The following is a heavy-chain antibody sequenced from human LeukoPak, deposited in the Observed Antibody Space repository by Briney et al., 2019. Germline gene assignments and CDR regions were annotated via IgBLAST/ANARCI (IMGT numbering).Heavy chain of an antibody. CDR3: ARDYASEYMDV. Sequence: GVLRLSCEASGFTFSDFYMSWIRQAPGQGLEWLSYISTTGYTIYYADSVKGRFTISRDNTQNSLFLQMDSLRVEDTAVYYCARDYASEYMDVWGKGTTVTVSS. CDR1: GFTFSDFY. V-gene: IGHV3-11*04. D-gene: IGHD3-16*01. J-gene: IGHJ6*03. CDR2: ISTTGYTI.